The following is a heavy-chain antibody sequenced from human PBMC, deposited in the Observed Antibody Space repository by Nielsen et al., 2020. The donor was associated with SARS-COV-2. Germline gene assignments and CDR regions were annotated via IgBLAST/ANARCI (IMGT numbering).Heavy chain of an antibody. CDR3: ARGGRIHLYLLAFDI. CDR1: GYTFTYRY. J-gene: IGHJ3*02. D-gene: IGHD5-18*01. V-gene: IGHV1-45*02. CDR2: ITPFNGNT. Sequence: SVKVSCKASGYTFTYRYLHWVRQAPGQALEWMGWITPFNGNTNYAQKFQDRVTITRDRSMSTAYMELRSLRSDDTAVYFCARGGRIHLYLLAFDIWGQGTMVTVSS.